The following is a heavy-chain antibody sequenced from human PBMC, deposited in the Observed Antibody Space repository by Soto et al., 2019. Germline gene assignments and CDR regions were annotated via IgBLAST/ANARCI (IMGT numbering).Heavy chain of an antibody. D-gene: IGHD3-16*02. CDR2: ISYDGSNK. J-gene: IGHJ4*02. Sequence: PGGSLRLSCAASGFTFSSYAMQWVRRAPGKGLEWVAVISYDGSNKYYADSVKGRFTISRDNSKNTLYLQMNSLRAEDTAVYYCARESPTIYDYVWGSYRYSSEFDYWGQGTLVTVSS. CDR3: ARESPTIYDYVWGSYRYSSEFDY. V-gene: IGHV3-30-3*01. CDR1: GFTFSSYA.